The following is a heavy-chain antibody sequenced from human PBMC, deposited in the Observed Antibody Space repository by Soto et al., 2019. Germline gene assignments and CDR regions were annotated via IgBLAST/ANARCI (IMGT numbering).Heavy chain of an antibody. CDR2: VSSNSATI. J-gene: IGHJ6*02. CDR3: SRMDIVFSLLTSPRRRNHPMEV. V-gene: IGHV3-48*01. D-gene: IGHD2-2*03. CDR1: GFNFNNYI. Sequence: QLVASGGGLIHPGGSLRLSCAASGFNFNNYIMNWVRQAPGKGLEGVSYVSSNSATIYYADSVKGRFTISRDNAKKLLFLNVNSLRSEDTAVYYCSRMDIVFSLLTSPRRRNHPMEVWCPGPTVSVSS.